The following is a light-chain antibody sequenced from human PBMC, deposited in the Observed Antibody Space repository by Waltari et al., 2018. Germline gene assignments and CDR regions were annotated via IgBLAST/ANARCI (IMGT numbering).Light chain of an antibody. CDR1: QSVETR. Sequence: EIVMTQSPVTLSVSPGDRVPLSCRASQSVETRLAWYQQRPGQAPRLLIYDASIRTTDVPARFSARGSGTDFSLTISSLRSEDSAVYFCQHYSGWPYAFGQGTKLQIK. CDR2: DAS. J-gene: IGKJ2*01. V-gene: IGKV3-15*01. CDR3: QHYSGWPYA.